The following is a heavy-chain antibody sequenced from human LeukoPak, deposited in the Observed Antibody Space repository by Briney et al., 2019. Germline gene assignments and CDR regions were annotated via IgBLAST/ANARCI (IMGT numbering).Heavy chain of an antibody. Sequence: GGSLRLSCAASGFTVSSNYMSWVRQAPGKGLEWVANIKPDGRETYYVDSVKGRFTISRDNAKSSLYLQMNSLRAEDTAVYYCAKGSGSGYYYLGWYFDYWGQGTLVTVSS. CDR2: IKPDGRET. J-gene: IGHJ4*02. CDR1: GFTVSSNY. D-gene: IGHD3-22*01. CDR3: AKGSGSGYYYLGWYFDY. V-gene: IGHV3-7*03.